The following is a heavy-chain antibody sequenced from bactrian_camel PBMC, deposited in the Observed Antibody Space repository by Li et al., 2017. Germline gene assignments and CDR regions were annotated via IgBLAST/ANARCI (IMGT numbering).Heavy chain of an antibody. V-gene: IGHV3S10*01. J-gene: IGHJ4*01. CDR1: GFTFSSYG. Sequence: VQLVESGGGSVQAGGSLRLSCAASGFTFSSYGMSWVRQAPGKGLEWVAGTGFNGITHYASSVKGRFTISRGNAVNSLYLRMNNLRNEDTAVYYCVSLVGRSLVHQGTQVTVS. D-gene: IGHD2*01. CDR2: TGFNGIT.